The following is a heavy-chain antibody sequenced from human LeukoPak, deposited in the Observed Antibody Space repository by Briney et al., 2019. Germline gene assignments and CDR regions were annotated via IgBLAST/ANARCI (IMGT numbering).Heavy chain of an antibody. V-gene: IGHV3-23*01. CDR3: AKGRNQWELLPEFDY. D-gene: IGHD1-26*01. Sequence: GGSLRLSCAASGFTFSSYAMSWVRQAPGKGLEWVSAISGSGGSTYYADSVKGRFTISRDNSKNALYLQMNSLRAEDTAVYYCAKGRNQWELLPEFDYWGQGTLVTVSS. CDR1: GFTFSSYA. J-gene: IGHJ4*02. CDR2: ISGSGGST.